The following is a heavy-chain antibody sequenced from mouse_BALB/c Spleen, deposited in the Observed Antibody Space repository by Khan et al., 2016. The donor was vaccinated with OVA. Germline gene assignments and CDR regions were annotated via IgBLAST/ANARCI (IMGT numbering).Heavy chain of an antibody. CDR1: GYSITSGYG. CDR2: ISYSGST. J-gene: IGHJ2*01. V-gene: IGHV3-2*02. D-gene: IGHD1-2*01. Sequence: EVQLQESGPGLVKPSQSLSLTCTVTGYSITSGYGWNWIRQFPGNKLEWMGYISYSGSTNYNPSLKSRISISRDTSKNQFFLQLNSVTTEDTGTDDCARTARIKYWGQGTTLTVSS. CDR3: ARTARIKY.